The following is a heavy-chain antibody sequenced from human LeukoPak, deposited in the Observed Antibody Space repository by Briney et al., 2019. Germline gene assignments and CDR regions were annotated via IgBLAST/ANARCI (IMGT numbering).Heavy chain of an antibody. J-gene: IGHJ6*02. CDR3: ARAIYYDSSGYYSTRFMDV. CDR2: IYYSGST. V-gene: IGHV4-31*03. CDR1: GGSISSSSYY. D-gene: IGHD3-22*01. Sequence: SETLSLTCTVSGGSISSSSYYWGWIRQPPGKGLEWIGYIYYSGSTYYNPSLKSRVTISVDTSKNQFSLKLSSVTAADTAVYYCARAIYYDSSGYYSTRFMDVWGQGTTVTVSS.